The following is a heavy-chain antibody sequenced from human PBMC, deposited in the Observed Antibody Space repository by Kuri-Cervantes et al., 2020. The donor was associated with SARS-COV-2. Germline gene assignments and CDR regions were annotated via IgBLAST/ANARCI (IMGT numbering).Heavy chain of an antibody. D-gene: IGHD7-27*01. CDR1: GDSVSSKIAA. V-gene: IGHV6-1*01. J-gene: IGHJ5*02. CDR3: ARGTNWPPDGWFDP. Sequence: LRLSCAISGDSVSSKIAAWNWIRQSPSRGLEWLGRTYYRSKWYDDYAVSVKSRISINPDTSENQFSLHLNSVTPGDTAVYYCARGTNWPPDGWFDPWGQGTLVTVSS. CDR2: TYYRSKWYD.